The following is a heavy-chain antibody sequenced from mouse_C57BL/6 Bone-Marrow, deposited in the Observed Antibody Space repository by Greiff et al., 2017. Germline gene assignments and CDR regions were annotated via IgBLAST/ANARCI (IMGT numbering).Heavy chain of an antibody. J-gene: IGHJ3*01. Sequence: QVQLQQPGAELVKPGASVKLSCKASGYTFTSYWMQWVKQRPGQGLEWIGEIDTSDSYTNYNQKFKGKATLTVDTSSSTAYMQISSLTSEDSAVYYCASPGAWFAYWGQGTLVTVSA. D-gene: IGHD4-1*01. V-gene: IGHV1-50*01. CDR1: GYTFTSYW. CDR2: IDTSDSYT. CDR3: ASPGAWFAY.